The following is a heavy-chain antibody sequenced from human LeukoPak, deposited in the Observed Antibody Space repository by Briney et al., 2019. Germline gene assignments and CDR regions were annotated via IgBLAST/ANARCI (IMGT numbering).Heavy chain of an antibody. CDR1: GGSISSSSYY. J-gene: IGHJ6*03. D-gene: IGHD3-3*01. CDR2: IYYSGST. CDR3: ASFYDGYEYYYYYMDV. Sequence: SETLSLTCTVSGGSISSSSYYWGWICQPPGKGLEWIGSIYYSGSTYYNPSLKSRVTISVDTSKNQFSLKLSSVTAADTAVYYCASFYDGYEYYYYYMDVWGKGTTVTVSS. V-gene: IGHV4-39*01.